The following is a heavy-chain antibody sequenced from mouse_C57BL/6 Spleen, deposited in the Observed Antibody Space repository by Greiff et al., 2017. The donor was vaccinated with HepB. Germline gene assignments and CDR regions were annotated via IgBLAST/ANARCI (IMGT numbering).Heavy chain of an antibody. D-gene: IGHD4-1*01. CDR2: ISYDGSN. CDR3: ARETGGWYFDV. J-gene: IGHJ1*03. CDR1: GYSITSGYY. Sequence: DVQLQESGPGLVKPSQSLSLTCSVTGYSITSGYYWNWIRQFPGNKLEWMGYISYDGSNNYNPSLKNRISITRDTSKNQFFLKLNSVTTEDTATYYCARETGGWYFDVWGTGTTVTVSS. V-gene: IGHV3-6*01.